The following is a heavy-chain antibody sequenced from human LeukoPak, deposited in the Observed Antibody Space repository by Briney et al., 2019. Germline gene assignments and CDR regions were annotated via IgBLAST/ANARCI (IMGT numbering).Heavy chain of an antibody. CDR1: GFTFSSYW. J-gene: IGHJ4*02. CDR2: IKQDGSEK. Sequence: PGGSLRLSCAASGFTFSSYWMSWVRQAPGKGLEWVANIKQDGSEKYYVDSVKGRFTISRDNAKNSLYLQMNSLRAEDTAVYYCARDSDSSGYYETYPDYWGQGTLVTVSS. V-gene: IGHV3-7*01. CDR3: ARDSDSSGYYETYPDY. D-gene: IGHD3-22*01.